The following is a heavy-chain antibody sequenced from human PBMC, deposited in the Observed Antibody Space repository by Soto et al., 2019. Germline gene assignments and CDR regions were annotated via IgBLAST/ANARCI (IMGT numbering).Heavy chain of an antibody. CDR3: ARYKRVIEVGHMDV. CDR1: GGSFSGYY. V-gene: IGHV4-34*01. J-gene: IGHJ6*03. Sequence: PSETLSLTCAVYGGSFSGYYWSWIRQPPGKGLEWIGEINHSGSTNYNPSLKSRVTISVDTSKNQFSLKLSSVTAADTAVYYCARYKRVIEVGHMDVWGKGTTVTVSS. CDR2: INHSGST. D-gene: IGHD1-20*01.